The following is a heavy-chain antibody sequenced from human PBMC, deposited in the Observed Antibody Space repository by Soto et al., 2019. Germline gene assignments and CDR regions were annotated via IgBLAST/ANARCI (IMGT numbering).Heavy chain of an antibody. V-gene: IGHV1-8*02. CDR1: GYTFTTHD. D-gene: IGHD3-22*01. CDR2: MNPNSGNR. J-gene: IGHJ4*02. CDR3: AGGQYFSDSSGYNDY. Sequence: ASVKVSCKASGYTFTTHDINWVRQAAGQGLVWMGWMNPNSGNRGYAQKFQDRVTMTRDTSISTAYMELSDLRSEDTAVYYCAGGQYFSDSSGYNDYWGQGTLVTVSS.